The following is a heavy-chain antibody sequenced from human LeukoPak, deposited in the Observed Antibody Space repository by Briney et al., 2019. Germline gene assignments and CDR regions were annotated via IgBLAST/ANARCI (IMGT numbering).Heavy chain of an antibody. Sequence: SETLSLTCTVSGGSISGYYWSWIRQPPGKGLEWIGYIYYSGNTNYNPSLKSRVTISVDTSKNQFSLKLSSVTAADAAVYYCARVSDTSGYFWYFDYWGQGTLVTVSS. V-gene: IGHV4-59*01. CDR1: GGSISGYY. D-gene: IGHD3-22*01. J-gene: IGHJ4*02. CDR3: ARVSDTSGYFWYFDY. CDR2: IYYSGNT.